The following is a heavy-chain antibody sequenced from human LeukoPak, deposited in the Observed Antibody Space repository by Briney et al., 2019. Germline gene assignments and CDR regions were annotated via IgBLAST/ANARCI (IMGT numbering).Heavy chain of an antibody. CDR3: ARHGSTDISYYYYYYMDV. J-gene: IGHJ6*03. D-gene: IGHD2-15*01. CDR2: IYPCDSDT. CDR1: GYSFTSYW. Sequence: GGSLKISCKGSGYSFTSYWIGWVRQMPGKGLEWMGIIYPCDSDTRYSPSFQGQDTNSADKSISTAYLQWSSLKASDTAMYYCARHGSTDISYYYYYYMDVWGKGTTVTVSS. V-gene: IGHV5-51*01.